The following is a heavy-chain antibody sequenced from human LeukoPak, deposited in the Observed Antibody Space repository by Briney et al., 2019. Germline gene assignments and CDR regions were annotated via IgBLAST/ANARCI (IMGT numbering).Heavy chain of an antibody. D-gene: IGHD3-16*01. V-gene: IGHV3-23*01. J-gene: IGHJ4*02. Sequence: GGSLRLSCAASGFTFSSYAVNWVRQAPGKGLEWISSISGTGVSTYSADSVKGCFTISRDNSKNTLYLQMNSLRAEDTAVYYCAKGEAWGEAHGLVDYWGQGTLVTVSS. CDR1: GFTFSSYA. CDR3: AKGEAWGEAHGLVDY. CDR2: ISGTGVST.